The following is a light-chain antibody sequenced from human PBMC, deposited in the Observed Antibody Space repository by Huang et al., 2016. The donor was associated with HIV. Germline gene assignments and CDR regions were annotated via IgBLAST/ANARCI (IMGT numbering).Light chain of an antibody. Sequence: DIVMTQSPESMAVSLGERATINCKSSQSLLYGFNNKNYLAWYQQKPGLPPKLLIYWASTREAGVPDRCSGSGSGTDFTRTISSLQAEDVAVYYCQQYYSTTIYTFGQGTKLEIK. CDR1: QSLLYGFNNKNY. V-gene: IGKV4-1*01. J-gene: IGKJ2*01. CDR2: WAS. CDR3: QQYYSTTIYT.